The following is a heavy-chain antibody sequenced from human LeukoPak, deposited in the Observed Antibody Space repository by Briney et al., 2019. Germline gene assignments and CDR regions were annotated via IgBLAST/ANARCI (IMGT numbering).Heavy chain of an antibody. CDR1: GDSISGYY. CDR2: INYSGFT. Sequence: SETLSLTCTVSGDSISGYYWSRIRQPPGKGLEWIGYINYSGFTKYNPSVKSRITLSVDTPKNQFSLNLTSVTAADTAIYYCARHVKIPVAGFDYWGQGTPVTVSS. D-gene: IGHD6-19*01. J-gene: IGHJ4*02. CDR3: ARHVKIPVAGFDY. V-gene: IGHV4-59*08.